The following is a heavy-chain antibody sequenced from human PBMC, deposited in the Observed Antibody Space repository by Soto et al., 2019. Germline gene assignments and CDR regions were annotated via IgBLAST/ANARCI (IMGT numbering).Heavy chain of an antibody. J-gene: IGHJ4*02. CDR2: ISGSGGSA. CDR1: GFIFSNYV. V-gene: IGHV3-23*01. Sequence: GGSLRLSCAASGFIFSNYVMTWVRQAPSKGLEWVSVISGSGGSAYYADSVKGRFTISRDNSKNALYLQMNSLGAEDTAIYYCAKGLMLWFGESLSPPNFDYWGQGTLVTVSS. CDR3: AKGLMLWFGESLSPPNFDY. D-gene: IGHD3-10*01.